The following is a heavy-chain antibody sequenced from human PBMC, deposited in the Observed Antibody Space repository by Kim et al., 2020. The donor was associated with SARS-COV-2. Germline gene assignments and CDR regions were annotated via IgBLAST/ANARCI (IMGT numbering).Heavy chain of an antibody. Sequence: NTKYSQKFQGRVTITRDTSASTAYMELSSLRSEDTAEYYCARGLRYGMDVWGQGTTVTVSS. V-gene: IGHV1-3*01. CDR3: ARGLRYGMDV. J-gene: IGHJ6*02. CDR2: NT.